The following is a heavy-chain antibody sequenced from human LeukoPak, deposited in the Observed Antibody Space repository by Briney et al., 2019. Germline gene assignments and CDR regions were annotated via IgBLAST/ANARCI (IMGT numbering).Heavy chain of an antibody. CDR2: ISSSGSTI. D-gene: IGHD3-10*01. V-gene: IGHV3-11*01. Sequence: SXRLSCAASGFTFSDYYMSWIRQAPGKGLEWVSYISSSGSTIYYADSVKGRFTISRDNAKNSLYLQMNSLRAEDTAVYYCASLYGSDAFDIWGQGTMVTVSS. CDR1: GFTFSDYY. CDR3: ASLYGSDAFDI. J-gene: IGHJ3*02.